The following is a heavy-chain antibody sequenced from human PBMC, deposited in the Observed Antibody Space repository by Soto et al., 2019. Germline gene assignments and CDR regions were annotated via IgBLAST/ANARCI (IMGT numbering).Heavy chain of an antibody. Sequence: GGSLRLPCAASGFTFSSYGMHWVRQAPGKGLEWVAVISYDGSNKYYADSVKGRFTISRDNSKNTLYLQMNSLRAEDTAVYYCAKSHDYWGQGTPVTVSS. CDR1: GFTFSSYG. V-gene: IGHV3-30*18. J-gene: IGHJ4*02. CDR3: AKSHDY. CDR2: ISYDGSNK.